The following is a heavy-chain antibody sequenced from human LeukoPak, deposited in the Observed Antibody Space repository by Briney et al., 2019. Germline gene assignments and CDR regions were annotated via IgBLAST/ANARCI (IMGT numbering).Heavy chain of an antibody. D-gene: IGHD6-19*01. CDR3: AKDLSGQWSFDY. CDR2: IRYDGNNK. V-gene: IGHV3-30*02. Sequence: PGGSLRLSCAASGFTFSSYGMHWVRQAPGKGLEWVAFIRYDGNNKYYADSVKGRFTISRDNSKNTLYLQMNSLRAEDTAVYYCAKDLSGQWSFDYWGQGTLVSVSS. CDR1: GFTFSSYG. J-gene: IGHJ4*02.